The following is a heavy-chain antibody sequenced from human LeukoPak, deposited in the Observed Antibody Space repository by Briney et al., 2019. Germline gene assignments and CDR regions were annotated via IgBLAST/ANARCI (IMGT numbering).Heavy chain of an antibody. D-gene: IGHD5-24*01. CDR3: ANGPDGYNTY. Sequence: VASVKDSCKASGYTFTYRYLHWVRQAPGQALEWMGWITPFNGNTNYAQKFQDRVTITRDRSMSTAYMELSSLRSEDTAMYYCANGPDGYNTYWGQGTLVTVSS. J-gene: IGHJ4*02. V-gene: IGHV1-45*02. CDR2: ITPFNGNT. CDR1: GYTFTYRY.